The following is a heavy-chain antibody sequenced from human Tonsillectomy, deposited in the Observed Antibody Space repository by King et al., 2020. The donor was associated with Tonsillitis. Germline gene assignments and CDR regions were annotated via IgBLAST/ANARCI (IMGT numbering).Heavy chain of an antibody. CDR1: GFTFSSYS. CDR2: IGSRGSYI. J-gene: IGHJ4*02. D-gene: IGHD5-18*01. CDR3: ARDYGYSYGTCFDY. Sequence: VQLVESGGGLVKPGGSLRLSCAASGFTFSSYSMNWVRQAPGKGLEWVSSIGSRGSYIYYADSVKGRFPISRDNAKNSLYLQMNSLRADDTAVYYCARDYGYSYGTCFDYWGQGTLVTVSS. V-gene: IGHV3-21*01.